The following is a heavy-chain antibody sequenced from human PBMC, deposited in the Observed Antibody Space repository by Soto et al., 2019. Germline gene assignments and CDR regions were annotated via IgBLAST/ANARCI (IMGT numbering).Heavy chain of an antibody. CDR1: GYTFTSYG. J-gene: IGHJ6*02. V-gene: IGHV1-18*04. D-gene: IGHD3-9*01. CDR3: ARXDILTGYSADYYYGMDV. CDR2: ISAYNGNT. Sequence: ASVKVSCKASGYTFTSYGISWVRQAPGQGLEWMGWISAYNGNTNYAQKLQGRVTMTTDTSTSTAYMELRSLRSDDTAVYYCARXDILTGYSADYYYGMDVWGQGTTVTVSS.